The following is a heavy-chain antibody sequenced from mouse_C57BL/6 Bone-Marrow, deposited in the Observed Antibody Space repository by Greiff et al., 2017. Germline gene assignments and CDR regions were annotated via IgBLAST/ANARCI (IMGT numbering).Heavy chain of an antibody. V-gene: IGHV1-64*01. CDR2: IHPNSGST. CDR3: ARDYRYFDV. D-gene: IGHD2-12*01. J-gene: IGHJ1*03. CDR1: GYTFTSYW. Sequence: QVQLKQSGAELVKPGASVKLSCKASGYTFTSYWMHWVKQRPGQGLEWIGMIHPNSGSTNYNEKFKSKATLTVDKSSSTAYMQLSSLTSEDSAVYYCARDYRYFDVWGTGTTVTVSS.